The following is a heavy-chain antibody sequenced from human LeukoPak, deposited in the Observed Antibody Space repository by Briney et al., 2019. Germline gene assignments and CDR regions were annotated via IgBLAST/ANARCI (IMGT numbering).Heavy chain of an antibody. CDR3: VKCGSGCQYWHFDL. D-gene: IGHD3-22*01. CDR1: GFTFSAYA. CDR2: ISGTSAAT. V-gene: IGHV3-23*01. J-gene: IGHJ2*01. Sequence: GGSLRLSCAASGFTFSAYAMSWVRQAPGTGLEWVSSISGTSAATHYANSVKGRFSFSRDNSKNSLFLQMNSLRAEDTAVYYCVKCGSGCQYWHFDLWGRGTLVTVSS.